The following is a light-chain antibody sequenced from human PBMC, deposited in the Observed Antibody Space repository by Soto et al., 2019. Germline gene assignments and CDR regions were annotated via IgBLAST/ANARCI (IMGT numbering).Light chain of an antibody. CDR3: QQYGSSPFT. J-gene: IGKJ3*01. CDR2: KAS. Sequence: DIQMTQSPSTLSASVGDRVTITCRASQSVSTWLAWYQQKPGKAPKLLIFKASILASGVPSRFSGSGSGPECTLTISSLQPDDFATYYCQQYGSSPFTFGPGTKVTIK. CDR1: QSVSTW. V-gene: IGKV1-5*03.